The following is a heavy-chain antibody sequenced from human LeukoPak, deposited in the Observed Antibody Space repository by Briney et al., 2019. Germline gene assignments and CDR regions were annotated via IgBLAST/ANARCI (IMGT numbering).Heavy chain of an antibody. CDR3: ARMGSSDY. J-gene: IGHJ4*02. Sequence: GSLRLSCEASGLTFSRHAMTWVRQAPGKGLVWVSRINTDGSSTSYADSVKGRFTISRDNAKNTLYLQMNSLRAEDTAVYYCARMGSSDYWGQGTLVTVSS. V-gene: IGHV3-74*01. CDR1: GLTFSRHA. D-gene: IGHD6-6*01. CDR2: INTDGSST.